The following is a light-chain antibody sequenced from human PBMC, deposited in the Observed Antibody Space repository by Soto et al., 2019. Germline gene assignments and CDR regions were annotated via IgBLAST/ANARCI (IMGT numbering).Light chain of an antibody. V-gene: IGLV2-23*01. J-gene: IGLJ2*01. CDR2: EGS. Sequence: QSVLTQPASVSGSPGQSITISCTGTSSDVGSYNLVSWYQQHPGKAPKLMIYEGSKRPSGVSNRFSGSKSGNTASPTISGLQAEDEADYYCCSYAGNVVFGGGTKVTVL. CDR1: SSDVGSYNL. CDR3: CSYAGNVV.